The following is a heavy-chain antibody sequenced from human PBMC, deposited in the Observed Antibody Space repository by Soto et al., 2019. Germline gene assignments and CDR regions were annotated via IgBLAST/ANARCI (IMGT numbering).Heavy chain of an antibody. CDR1: GFTFRNYA. D-gene: IGHD3-3*01. J-gene: IGHJ5*02. Sequence: QLLQSGGGLVQPGGSLRLSCAASGFTFRNYAMSWVRQTPEKGLEWVSAINVGGISTYYADSVKGRFTISRDQSKNPIYLQMDSLRVEDTALYYCTNGRYLEWFLSGGGEESWGRGTLVTVSS. CDR2: INVGGIST. CDR3: TNGRYLEWFLSGGGEES. V-gene: IGHV3-23*01.